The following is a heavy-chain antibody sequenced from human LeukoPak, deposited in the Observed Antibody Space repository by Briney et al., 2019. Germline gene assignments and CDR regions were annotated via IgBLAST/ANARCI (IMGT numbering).Heavy chain of an antibody. J-gene: IGHJ3*02. CDR1: GDSISSYY. CDR3: ARAGYRSYYDILTGYPLAFDI. D-gene: IGHD3-9*01. CDR2: IYYRGST. Sequence: PSEALSLTCTVSGDSISSYYWSWIRQPPAKGLEWIGYIYYRGSTNYNPSLKSRVTISVDTSKNQFSLKLSSVTAADTAVYYCARAGYRSYYDILTGYPLAFDIWGQGTMVTVSS. V-gene: IGHV4-59*01.